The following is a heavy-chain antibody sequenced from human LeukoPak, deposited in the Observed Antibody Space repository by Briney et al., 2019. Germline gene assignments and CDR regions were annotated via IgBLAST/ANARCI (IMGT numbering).Heavy chain of an antibody. CDR2: ISGGGGST. CDR1: GFTFSGSA. V-gene: IGHV3-23*01. D-gene: IGHD1-26*01. CDR3: AKGGKWDVTPFDY. Sequence: GGSLRLSCAASGFTFSGSAMHWVRQAPGKGLEWVSTISGGGGSTYYADSVKGRFTISRDNSKNTLYLQVNSLRAEDTAVYYCAKGGKWDVTPFDYWGQGTLVTVSS. J-gene: IGHJ4*02.